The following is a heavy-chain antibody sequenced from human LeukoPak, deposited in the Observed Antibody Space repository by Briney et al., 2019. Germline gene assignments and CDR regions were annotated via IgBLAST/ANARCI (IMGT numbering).Heavy chain of an antibody. J-gene: IGHJ6*02. CDR3: ARVSSGWSHGYYYGMDV. D-gene: IGHD6-19*01. V-gene: IGHV4-30-2*01. CDR1: GGSISSGGYY. Sequence: PSQTLSLTCSVSGGSISSGGYYWSWIRQPPGKGLEWIGEIYHSGSTNYNPSLKSRVTISVDKSKNQFSLKLSSVTAADTAVYYCARVSSGWSHGYYYGMDVWGQGTTVTVSS. CDR2: IYHSGST.